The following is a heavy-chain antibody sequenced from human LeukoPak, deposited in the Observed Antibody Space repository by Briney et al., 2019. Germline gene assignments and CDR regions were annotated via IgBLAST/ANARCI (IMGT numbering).Heavy chain of an antibody. CDR3: ARDLGYGSGPFDL. V-gene: IGHV4-31*03. D-gene: IGHD3-10*01. CDR1: GDSISSDGYY. CDR2: IYYSGST. Sequence: SQTLSLTCTASGDSISSDGYYWSWIRQHPGKGLEWIGYIYYSGSTYYNPSLKSRVSISVDTSKNQFSLKLSSVTAADTAVYYCARDLGYGSGPFDLWGRGTLVTVSS. J-gene: IGHJ2*01.